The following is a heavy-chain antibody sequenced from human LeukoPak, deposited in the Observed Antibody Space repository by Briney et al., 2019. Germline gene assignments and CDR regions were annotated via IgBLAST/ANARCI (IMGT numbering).Heavy chain of an antibody. J-gene: IGHJ6*02. CDR1: GFTFDDYG. CDR2: INWNGGST. Sequence: SGGSLRLSCAASGFTFDDYGMSWVRHAPGKGLEWVSGINWNGGSTGYADSVKGRFTISRDNAKNSLYLQMNSLRAEDTALYHCARGKDYYYYGMDVWGQGTTVTVSS. CDR3: ARGKDYYYYGMDV. V-gene: IGHV3-20*01.